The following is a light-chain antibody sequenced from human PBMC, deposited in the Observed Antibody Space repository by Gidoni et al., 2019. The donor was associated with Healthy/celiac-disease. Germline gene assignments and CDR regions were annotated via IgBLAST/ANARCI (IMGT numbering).Light chain of an antibody. Sequence: DIQMTQSPSSLSASVGDRVSITCRASQSINSYLNWYQQKPGKAPTLLIYAASSLQSGVPSRFSGSGSGTDFTLTISSLQPEDFATYYCQQSHSTPSTFGGGTQVDIK. CDR1: QSINSY. V-gene: IGKV1-39*01. CDR3: QQSHSTPST. CDR2: AAS. J-gene: IGKJ4*01.